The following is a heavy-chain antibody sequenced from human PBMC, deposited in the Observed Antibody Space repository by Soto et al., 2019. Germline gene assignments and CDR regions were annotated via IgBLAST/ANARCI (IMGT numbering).Heavy chain of an antibody. CDR2: IFYTGST. Sequence: QLRLQESGPGLVKPSETLSLTCSVSGGFIDTRFHHWGWVRQPPGKRLEWMGSIFYTGSTFYNPSLERRLTMSVDTSKRQFSLRLTYVTAADTAVYYCARHLGGGGWDNWFDPWGQGTLVTVSS. V-gene: IGHV4-39*01. D-gene: IGHD6-19*01. CDR1: GGFIDTRFHH. CDR3: ARHLGGGGWDNWFDP. J-gene: IGHJ5*02.